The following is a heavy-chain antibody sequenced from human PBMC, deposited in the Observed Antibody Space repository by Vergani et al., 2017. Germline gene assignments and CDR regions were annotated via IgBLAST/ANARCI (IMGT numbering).Heavy chain of an antibody. D-gene: IGHD5-24*01. CDR1: GFTFSDYY. V-gene: IGHV3-11*01. Sequence: QVQLVESGGGLVKPGGSLRLSCAASGFTFSDYYMSWIRQAPGKGVEGGSYISSSGSTIYYADSVKGRFTISRDTAKNSQYLQMNSLRAQDTAVYYCARWGGWLQFSAAAFDIWGQGTMVTVSS. CDR3: ARWGGWLQFSAAAFDI. J-gene: IGHJ3*02. CDR2: ISSSGSTI.